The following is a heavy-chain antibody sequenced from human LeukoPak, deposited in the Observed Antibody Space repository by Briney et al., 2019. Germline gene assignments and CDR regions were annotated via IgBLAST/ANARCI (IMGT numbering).Heavy chain of an antibody. CDR2: IYDSGST. CDR1: GGSISSYY. V-gene: IGHV4-59*01. CDR3: ASLTTADAFDI. Sequence: MSSETLSLTCTVSGGSISSYYWSWIRQPPGKGLEWIGYIYDSGSTNYNPSLKSRVTISVDTSKNQFSLKVSSVTAADTAVYYCASLTTADAFDIWGQGTMVTVSS. J-gene: IGHJ3*02. D-gene: IGHD3-22*01.